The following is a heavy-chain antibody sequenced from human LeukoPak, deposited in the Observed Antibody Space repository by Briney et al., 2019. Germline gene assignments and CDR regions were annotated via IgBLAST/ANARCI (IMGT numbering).Heavy chain of an antibody. J-gene: IGHJ4*02. CDR2: ISGSGENT. CDR1: GFTFNDYA. CDR3: AKRGYYERGALRAPFDS. V-gene: IGHV3-23*01. Sequence: GGSLRLSCAASGFTFNDYAISWVRQAPGKGLEWVAAISGSGENTHYADSVRGRFTISRDNSKNTVSVYMISLRAEDAAVYYCAKRGYYERGALRAPFDSWGQGTLVTVSS. D-gene: IGHD3-22*01.